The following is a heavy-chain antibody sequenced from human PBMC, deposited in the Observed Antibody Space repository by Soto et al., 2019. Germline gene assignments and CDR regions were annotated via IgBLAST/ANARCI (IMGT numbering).Heavy chain of an antibody. CDR1: GFTFSSYS. D-gene: IGHD2-15*01. J-gene: IGHJ5*02. V-gene: IGHV3-21*01. Sequence: EVQLVESGGGLVKPGGSLRLSCAASGFTFSSYSMNWVRQAPGKGLEWVSSISSSSSYIYYADSVKGRFTISRDNAKNSLYLQINGLSAEATAVYYCAREEKELCSGGRCYFRNWFCPWGQGPMVTVSS. CDR2: ISSSSSYI. CDR3: AREEKELCSGGRCYFRNWFCP.